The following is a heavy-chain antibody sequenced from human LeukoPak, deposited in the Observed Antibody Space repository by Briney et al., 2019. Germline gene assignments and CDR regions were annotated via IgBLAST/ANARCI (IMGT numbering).Heavy chain of an antibody. CDR3: ARHTTMVHFDY. CDR1: GGSISSYY. D-gene: IGHD5-18*01. CDR2: IYYSGST. J-gene: IGHJ4*02. Sequence: PSETLSLTCTVSGGSISSYYWSWIRQPPGKGLEWIGYIYYSGSTNYNPSLRSRVIISVDTSKNQFSLKLSSVTAADTAVYYCARHTTMVHFDYWGQGALVTVSS. V-gene: IGHV4-59*08.